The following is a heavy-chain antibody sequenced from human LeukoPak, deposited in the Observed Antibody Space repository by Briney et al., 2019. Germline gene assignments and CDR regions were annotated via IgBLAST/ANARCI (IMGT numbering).Heavy chain of an antibody. D-gene: IGHD5-12*01. CDR3: ARSLLYSGYDQYYYYGMDV. CDR1: GGSISSSSYY. Sequence: SETLSLTCTVSGGSISSSSYYWSWIRQPAGKGLEWIGRIYTSGSTNYNPSLKSRVTMSVDTSKNQFSLKLSSVTAADTAVYYCARSLLYSGYDQYYYYGMDVWGQGTTVTVSS. J-gene: IGHJ6*02. V-gene: IGHV4-61*02. CDR2: IYTSGST.